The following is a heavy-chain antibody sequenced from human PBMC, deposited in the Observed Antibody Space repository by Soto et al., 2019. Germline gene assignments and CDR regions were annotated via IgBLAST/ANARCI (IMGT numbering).Heavy chain of an antibody. CDR2: INPNSGGT. V-gene: IGHV1-2*04. Sequence: ASVKVSCKASGYTFTGYYMHWVQQAPGQGLEWMGWINPNSGGTNYAQKCQGWVTMTRDTSISTAYMELSRLRSDDTAVYYCAGGADSSGYLFDYWGQGTLVTVSS. J-gene: IGHJ4*02. D-gene: IGHD3-22*01. CDR3: AGGADSSGYLFDY. CDR1: GYTFTGYY.